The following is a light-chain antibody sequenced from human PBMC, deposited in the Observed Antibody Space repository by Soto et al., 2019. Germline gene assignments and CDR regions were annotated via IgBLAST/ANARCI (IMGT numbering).Light chain of an antibody. CDR1: QNISYY. V-gene: IGKV1-39*01. J-gene: IGKJ4*01. CDR3: QQSYSAPLT. Sequence: DIQMTQSPSSLSASVGDGVTITCRASQNISYYLNWYQQKPGKAPKLLIYAASSLQRGVPSRFSGSASGTDFTLSISSLQPEDFATYYCQQSYSAPLTFGGGTKVEIK. CDR2: AAS.